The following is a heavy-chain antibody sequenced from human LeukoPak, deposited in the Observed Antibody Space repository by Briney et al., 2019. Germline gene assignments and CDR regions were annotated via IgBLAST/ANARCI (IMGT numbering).Heavy chain of an antibody. CDR1: GYTFTSYD. CDR2: MNPNSGNT. CDR3: ASSTYYYDSSGYYWGILGY. V-gene: IGHV1-8*01. J-gene: IGHJ4*02. Sequence: GASVKGSCKASGYTFTSYDINWVRQATGQGLEWMGWMNPNSGNTGYAQKFQGRVTMTRNTSISTAYMELSSLRSEDTAVYYCASSTYYYDSSGYYWGILGYWGQGTLATVSS. D-gene: IGHD3-22*01.